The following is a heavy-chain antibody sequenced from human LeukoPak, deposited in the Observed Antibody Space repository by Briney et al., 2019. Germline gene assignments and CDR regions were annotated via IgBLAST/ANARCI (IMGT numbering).Heavy chain of an antibody. CDR1: GFTFSSYW. D-gene: IGHD5-12*01. Sequence: GGSLRLSCAASGFTFSSYWMSWVRQAPGKVLEWVANIKQDGSEKYYVDSVKGRFTISRDNAKNTLYLQMTSLRVEDTALYYCAKESGYDVDLEYWGQGALVTVSS. CDR3: AKESGYDVDLEY. J-gene: IGHJ4*02. CDR2: IKQDGSEK. V-gene: IGHV3-7*01.